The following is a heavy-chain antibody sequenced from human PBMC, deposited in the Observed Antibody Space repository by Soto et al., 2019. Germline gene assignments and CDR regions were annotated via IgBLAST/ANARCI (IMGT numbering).Heavy chain of an antibody. CDR2: ISYDGSNK. J-gene: IGHJ5*02. V-gene: IGHV3-30*18. CDR3: AKAHRYYDTCGYYADWFDP. CDR1: GFTFSSYG. D-gene: IGHD3-22*01. Sequence: GGSLRLSCAASGFTFSSYGMHWVRQAPGKGLEWVAVISYDGSNKYYADSVKGRFTISRNNSKTTLYLQMNSLRAEDTAVYYCAKAHRYYDTCGYYADWFDPWGQGTLVTVSS.